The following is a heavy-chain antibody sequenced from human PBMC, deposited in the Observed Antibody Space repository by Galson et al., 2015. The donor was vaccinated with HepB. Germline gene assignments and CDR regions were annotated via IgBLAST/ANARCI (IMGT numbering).Heavy chain of an antibody. CDR3: ARDRLWTRFTFGELSD. Sequence: SLRLSCAASGFTFSSYAMHWVRQAPGKGLEWVALISYDGSNKYYAESVRGRFTISRDISQNTLYLQMNSLRAEDTAVYYCARDRLWTRFTFGELSDWGLGTLVTVSS. J-gene: IGHJ4*02. CDR2: ISYDGSNK. D-gene: IGHD3-10*01. V-gene: IGHV3-30*04. CDR1: GFTFSSYA.